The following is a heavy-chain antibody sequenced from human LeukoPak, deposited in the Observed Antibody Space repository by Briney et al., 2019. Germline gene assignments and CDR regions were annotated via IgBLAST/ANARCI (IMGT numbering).Heavy chain of an antibody. D-gene: IGHD6-19*01. CDR1: GYAFTGYY. V-gene: IGHV1-2*02. CDR3: ARVDANRYSSGWYY. J-gene: IGHJ4*02. Sequence: ASVKVSCKASGYAFTGYYMHWVRQAPGQGLEWMGWINPNSGGTNYAQKFQGRVTMTRDTSISTAYMELSRLGSDDTAVYYCARVDANRYSSGWYYWGQGTLVTVSS. CDR2: INPNSGGT.